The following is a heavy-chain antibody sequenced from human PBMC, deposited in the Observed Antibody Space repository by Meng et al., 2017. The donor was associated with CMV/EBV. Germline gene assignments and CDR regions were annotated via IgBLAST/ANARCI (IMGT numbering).Heavy chain of an antibody. CDR2: IYYSGST. CDR1: GGSISSSSHY. J-gene: IGHJ5*02. D-gene: IGHD3-22*01. CDR3: ARQGYYYDIGWFDP. Sequence: SETLSLTRTVSGGSISSSSHYWGWIRQPPGKGLEWIGSIYYSGSTYYNPSLKSRVTISVDTSKNQFSLKLSSVTAADTAVYYCARQGYYYDIGWFDPWGQGTLVTVSS. V-gene: IGHV4-39*01.